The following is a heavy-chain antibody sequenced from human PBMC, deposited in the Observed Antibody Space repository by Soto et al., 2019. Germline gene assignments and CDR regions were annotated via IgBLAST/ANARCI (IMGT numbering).Heavy chain of an antibody. CDR1: GFTFDDYT. V-gene: IGHV3-43*01. J-gene: IGHJ6*02. D-gene: IGHD3-22*01. CDR3: AKDFSSGYYGVPYGMDV. CDR2: ISWDGGST. Sequence: GGSLRLSCAASGFTFDDYTMHWVRQAPGKGLEWVSLISWDGGSTYYADSVKGRFTISRDNSKNSLYLQMNSLKTEDTALYYCAKDFSSGYYGVPYGMDVWGQGTTVTVSS.